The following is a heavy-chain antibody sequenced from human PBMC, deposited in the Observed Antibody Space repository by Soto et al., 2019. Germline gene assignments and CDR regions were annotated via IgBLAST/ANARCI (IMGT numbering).Heavy chain of an antibody. D-gene: IGHD2-15*01. V-gene: IGHV1-69*01. J-gene: IGHJ6*02. CDR1: GGTFSSYA. CDR2: IIPIFGTA. CDR3: ARSLEVVLAATRVDYYYGMDV. Sequence: QVQLVQSGAEVKKPGSSVKVSCKASGGTFSSYAISWVRQAPGQGLEWMGGIIPIFGTANYAQKFQGRVTITADESTSTDYMELSSLRSEDTAVYYCARSLEVVLAATRVDYYYGMDVCGQGTTVTVSS.